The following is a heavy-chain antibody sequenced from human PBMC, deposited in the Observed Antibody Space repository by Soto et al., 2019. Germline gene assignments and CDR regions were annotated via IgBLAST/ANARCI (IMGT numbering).Heavy chain of an antibody. D-gene: IGHD2-2*01. CDR1: GFTFSDYG. V-gene: IGHV3-30-3*01. CDR3: ASGCSSTGCRVFAY. J-gene: IGHJ4*02. CDR2: TLSDESFK. Sequence: QAQLVESGGGVVQPGRSLRLSCAASGFTFSDYGMHWVRQAPGKGLEWVAFTLSDESFKYYANSVRGRFTISRDNSMNTLSLQMNSLRAEDTAVYYCASGCSSTGCRVFAYWGQGTLVTVSS.